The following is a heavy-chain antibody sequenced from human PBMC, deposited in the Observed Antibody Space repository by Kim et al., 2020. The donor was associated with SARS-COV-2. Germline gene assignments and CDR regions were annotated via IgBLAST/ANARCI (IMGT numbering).Heavy chain of an antibody. CDR2: ISYDGSNK. CDR1: GFTFSSYA. D-gene: IGHD3-9*01. V-gene: IGHV3-30*04. CDR3: ARALLYYDILTGYYSYYYYYGMDV. J-gene: IGHJ6*02. Sequence: GGSLRLSCAASGFTFSSYAMHWVRQAPGKGLEWVAVISYDGSNKYYADSVKGRFTISRDNSKNTLYLQMNSLRAEDTAVYYCARALLYYDILTGYYSYYYYYGMDVWGQGATVTVSS.